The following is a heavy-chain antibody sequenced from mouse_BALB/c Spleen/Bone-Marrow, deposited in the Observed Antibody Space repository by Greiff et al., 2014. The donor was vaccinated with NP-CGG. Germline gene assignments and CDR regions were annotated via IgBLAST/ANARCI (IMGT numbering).Heavy chain of an antibody. V-gene: IGHV1S132*01. J-gene: IGHJ4*01. CDR2: TYPGTGST. CDR3: ARTVNPAMDY. Sequence: VQLQQSGAELVRPGASVKLSCRTSGYIFTSYWIHWVKQRSGQGLEWIARTYPGTGSTYYNEKFKGKATLTADKSSSTAYMQLSSLKSEGSAVYFCARTVNPAMDYWGQGTSVTVSS. CDR1: GYIFTSYW.